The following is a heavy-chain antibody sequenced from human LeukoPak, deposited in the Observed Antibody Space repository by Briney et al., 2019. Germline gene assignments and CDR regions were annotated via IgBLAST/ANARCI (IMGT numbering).Heavy chain of an antibody. J-gene: IGHJ5*02. CDR1: GGSISSSSYY. V-gene: IGHV4-39*01. CDR3: HFFDWFRMKWFDP. CDR2: IVYSGST. D-gene: IGHD3-9*01. Sequence: MTSETLSLTCTVSGGSISSSSYYWGWIRQPLGKGLEWIGSIVYSGSTYYNPSLKSRVTISADTSENQFSLKLSSVTAADTAVYARHFFDWFRMKWFDPWGQGTLVTVSS.